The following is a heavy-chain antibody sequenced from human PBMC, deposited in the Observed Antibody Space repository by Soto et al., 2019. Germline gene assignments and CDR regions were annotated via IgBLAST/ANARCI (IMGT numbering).Heavy chain of an antibody. CDR3: AGTTARRGNLNY. Sequence: SETLSLTCAVSDYSVSSSNWWCCRRHPPRKGLEWDGYIFFSGSTYYNPSLEGRVNMSVDTAKNQFSLKLTSVTAVDMGMYFCAGTTARRGNLNYGGQGTLVTVSS. D-gene: IGHD1-1*01. CDR2: IFFSGST. V-gene: IGHV4-28*01. J-gene: IGHJ4*02. CDR1: DYSVSSSNW.